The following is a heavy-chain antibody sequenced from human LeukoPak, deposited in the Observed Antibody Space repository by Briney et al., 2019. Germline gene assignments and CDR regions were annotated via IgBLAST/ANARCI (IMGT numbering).Heavy chain of an antibody. Sequence: PGGTLRLSCAASGFTFSSYSMNWVRQAPGKGLEWVSSISSSSTYIYYADSVKGRFTISRDNAKNLLYLQMNSLRAEDTAVYYCARSAGNVLTGQDSYFDYWGQGTLVTVSS. CDR3: ARSAGNVLTGQDSYFDY. CDR2: ISSSSTYI. J-gene: IGHJ4*02. D-gene: IGHD3-9*01. V-gene: IGHV3-21*06. CDR1: GFTFSSYS.